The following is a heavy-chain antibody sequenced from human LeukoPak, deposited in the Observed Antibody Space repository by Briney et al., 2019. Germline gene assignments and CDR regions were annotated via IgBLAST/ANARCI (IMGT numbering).Heavy chain of an antibody. V-gene: IGHV3-30-3*01. J-gene: IGHJ5*02. CDR2: ISYDGSNK. Sequence: GGSLRLSCAASGFTFSSYAMHWVRQAPGKGLEWVAVISYDGSNKYYADSVKGRFTISRDNSKNTLYLQMSSLRAEDTAVYYCARSGRPSGSNWFDPWGQGTLVTVSS. CDR1: GFTFSSYA. CDR3: ARSGRPSGSNWFDP. D-gene: IGHD3-10*01.